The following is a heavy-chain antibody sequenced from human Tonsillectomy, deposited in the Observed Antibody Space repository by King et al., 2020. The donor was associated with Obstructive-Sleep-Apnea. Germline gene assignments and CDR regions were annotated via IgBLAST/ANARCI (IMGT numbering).Heavy chain of an antibody. CDR2: INHSGST. CDR1: GGSFSGYY. CDR3: ARGLSRLVCSSTSCAPASRGRFDY. Sequence: VQLQQWGAGLLKPSETLSLTCAVYGGSFSGYYWSWIRQPPGKGLEWIGEINHSGSTNYNPSLKSRVTISVDTSKNQFSLKLSSVTAADTAVYYCARGLSRLVCSSTSCAPASRGRFDYWGQGTLVTVSS. D-gene: IGHD2-2*01. J-gene: IGHJ4*02. V-gene: IGHV4-34*01.